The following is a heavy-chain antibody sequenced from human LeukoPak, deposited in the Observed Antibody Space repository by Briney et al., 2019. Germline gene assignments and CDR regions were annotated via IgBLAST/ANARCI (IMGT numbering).Heavy chain of an antibody. V-gene: IGHV4-59*01. Sequence: SETLSLTCTVSGDSISTFLWSWIRQPPGKGLEWIGYIYYSGSSNYNPSLKSRVTISVDTSKNQLSLKLTSVTAADTAVYYCARGGHYYDSSGYYNAFDIWGQGTMVTVSS. CDR3: ARGGHYYDSSGYYNAFDI. CDR2: IYYSGSS. J-gene: IGHJ3*02. CDR1: GDSISTFL. D-gene: IGHD3-22*01.